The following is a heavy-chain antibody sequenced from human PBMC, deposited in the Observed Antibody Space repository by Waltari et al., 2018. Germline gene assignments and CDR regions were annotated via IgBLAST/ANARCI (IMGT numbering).Heavy chain of an antibody. D-gene: IGHD3-10*01. CDR1: GGSISSSSYY. Sequence: QLQLQASVPGLVKPSETLSLTCTVSGGSISSSSYYCGWIRRPPGKGLGCMWSSKYSGSTYYNPSLKSRVTRSVDTSKNQFTLKLSAVTAADSAVYYCGGEYLDNAHNGFDPWGQGTLVTVSS. CDR2: SKYSGST. J-gene: IGHJ5*02. CDR3: GGEYLDNAHNGFDP. V-gene: IGHV4-39*07.